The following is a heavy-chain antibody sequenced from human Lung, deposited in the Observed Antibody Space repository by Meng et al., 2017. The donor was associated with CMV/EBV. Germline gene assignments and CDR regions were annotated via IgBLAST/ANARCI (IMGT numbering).Heavy chain of an antibody. CDR3: AKDHMLSYFDY. CDR2: IYSGDSST. J-gene: IGHJ4*02. Sequence: GGSXRLXCAASGFTLSNYAMSWVRQAPGKGLEWVSVIYSGDSSTHYADSVKGRFTISRDNSKNTLYLQMNSLRAEDTAVYYCAKDHMLSYFDYWGQGNLVTVSS. CDR1: GFTLSNYA. D-gene: IGHD2-8*01. V-gene: IGHV3-23*03.